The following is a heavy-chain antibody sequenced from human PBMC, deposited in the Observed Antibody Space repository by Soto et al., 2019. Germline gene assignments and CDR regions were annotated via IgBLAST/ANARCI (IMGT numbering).Heavy chain of an antibody. J-gene: IGHJ6*02. CDR3: AXXGXXPYYXXGMDV. CDR2: ISGYNGDT. V-gene: IGHV1-18*01. Sequence: QGLEWMGWISGYNGDTNYAQKFQGRVTMTVDTSTTTAFMELTSLTSDDRAVYYCAXXGXXPYYXXGMDVWGQGTTVTVSS.